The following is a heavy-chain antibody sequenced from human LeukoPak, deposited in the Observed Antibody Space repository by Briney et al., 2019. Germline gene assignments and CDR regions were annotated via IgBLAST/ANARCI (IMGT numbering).Heavy chain of an antibody. D-gene: IGHD4-11*01. CDR2: ISGSGGST. J-gene: IGHJ4*02. V-gene: IGHV3-23*01. CDR3: AKALYSNYGFWDY. Sequence: GGSLRLSCAASGFTFSSYAMSWVRQAPGKGLEWVSAISGSGGSTYYADSVKGRFTISRDNSKNSLYLQMNSLRAEDTAVYYCAKALYSNYGFWDYWGQGTLVTVSS. CDR1: GFTFSSYA.